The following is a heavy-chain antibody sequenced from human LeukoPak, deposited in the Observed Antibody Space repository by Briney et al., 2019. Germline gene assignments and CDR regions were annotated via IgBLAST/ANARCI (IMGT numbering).Heavy chain of an antibody. J-gene: IGHJ4*02. V-gene: IGHV1-2*02. CDR1: GYTFTDYY. CDR2: VNPNSGDT. CDR3: ARDPYYSGSGGHSLDY. Sequence: ASVKVSCKSSGYTFTDYYVQWVRQAPGQGLEWVGWVNPNSGDTKSAQKFQGRVTLTRDTSIATAYMELTSLTSDDAAVYYCARDPYYSGSGGHSLDYWGQGTRVTVSS. D-gene: IGHD2-15*01.